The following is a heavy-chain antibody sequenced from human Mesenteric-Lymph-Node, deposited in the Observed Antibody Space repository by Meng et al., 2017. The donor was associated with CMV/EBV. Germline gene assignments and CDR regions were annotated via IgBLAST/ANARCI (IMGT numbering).Heavy chain of an antibody. CDR1: GFTFNKYA. Sequence: GESLKISCAASGFTFNKYAMNWVRQAPGKGLEWVSAISGGGDNTYYADSAKGRFTISRDNSKNTLYLQMNNLRAEDTAVYYCVRALSGYQYYGMDVWGQGTTVTVSS. V-gene: IGHV3-23*01. J-gene: IGHJ6*02. CDR3: VRALSGYQYYGMDV. D-gene: IGHD2-2*01. CDR2: ISGGGDNT.